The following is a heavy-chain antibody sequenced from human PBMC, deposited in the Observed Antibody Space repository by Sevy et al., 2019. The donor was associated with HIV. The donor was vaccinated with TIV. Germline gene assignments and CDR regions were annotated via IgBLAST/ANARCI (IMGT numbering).Heavy chain of an antibody. CDR1: GFIFSDYY. J-gene: IGHJ4*02. V-gene: IGHV3-11*01. Sequence: GGSLRLSCAASGFIFSDYYMSWIRQAPGKGLECISYIGSGASTILYADSVKGRFTISRDNAKNSLYLQMNSLRADDTAVYYCARDLPPSATTVAHFDYWGRGTLVTVSS. CDR3: ARDLPPSATTVAHFDY. D-gene: IGHD4-17*01. CDR2: IGSGASTI.